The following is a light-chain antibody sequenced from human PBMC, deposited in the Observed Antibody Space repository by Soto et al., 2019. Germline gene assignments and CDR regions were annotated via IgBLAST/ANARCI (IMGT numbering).Light chain of an antibody. Sequence: EIVLTQSPGILSLSPGERATLSCRASQSVSSSNLAWYQQKPGQAPRLLIYGASSRATGIPDRFSGSGSGSDFILTISRLEPEDFAVYCCQQYGNSLPITFGQGTRLEIK. V-gene: IGKV3-20*01. CDR1: QSVSSSN. CDR3: QQYGNSLPIT. J-gene: IGKJ5*01. CDR2: GAS.